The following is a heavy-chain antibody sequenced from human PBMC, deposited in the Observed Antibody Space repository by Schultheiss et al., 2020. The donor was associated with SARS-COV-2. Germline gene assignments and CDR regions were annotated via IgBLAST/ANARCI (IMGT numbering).Heavy chain of an antibody. D-gene: IGHD2-2*01. CDR1: GFTFGDYA. CDR3: ATESLGVYCSSTSCIDY. V-gene: IGHV3-48*03. J-gene: IGHJ4*02. CDR2: ISSSGSTI. Sequence: GGSLRLSCTASGFTFGDYAMNWVRQAPGKGLEWVSYISSSGSTIYYADSVKGRFTISRDNAKNSLYLQMNSLRAEDTAVYYCATESLGVYCSSTSCIDYWGQGTLVTVSS.